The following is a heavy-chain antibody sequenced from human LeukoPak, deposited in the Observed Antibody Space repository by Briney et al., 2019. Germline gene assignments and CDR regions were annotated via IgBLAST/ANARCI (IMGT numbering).Heavy chain of an antibody. J-gene: IGHJ4*02. CDR2: IYYSGST. CDR1: GGSISSYY. Sequence: SETLSLACTVSGGSISSYYWSWIRQPPGKGLEWIGSIYYSGSTYYNPSLKSRVTISVDTSKNQFSLKLSSVTAADTAVYYCARGSSSGWLDYWGQGTLVTVSS. CDR3: ARGSSSGWLDY. V-gene: IGHV4-39*07. D-gene: IGHD6-19*01.